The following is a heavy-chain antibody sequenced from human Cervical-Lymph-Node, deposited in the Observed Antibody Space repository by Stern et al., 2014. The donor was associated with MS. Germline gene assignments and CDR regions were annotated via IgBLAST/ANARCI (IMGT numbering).Heavy chain of an antibody. J-gene: IGHJ4*02. CDR2: IWSDGINP. CDR1: GFTFSGYG. V-gene: IGHV3-33*01. D-gene: IGHD3-16*01. Sequence: MQLVESGGGVVKPGKSLRLSCVASGFTFSGYGMHWVRQAPGKGLAWVAIIWSDGINPSYADSVQGRFTIARDNLQNTLHLHMNNVTAADTARYYCARGRNVGVNYYFDYWGQGSLVTVSS. CDR3: ARGRNVGVNYYFDY.